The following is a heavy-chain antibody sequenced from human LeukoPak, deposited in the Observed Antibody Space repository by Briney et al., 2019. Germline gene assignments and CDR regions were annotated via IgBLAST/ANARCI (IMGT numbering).Heavy chain of an antibody. CDR2: IRYDGSNK. CDR3: AKDLRLGWYFDY. J-gene: IGHJ4*02. Sequence: GGSLRLSCAASGFTFSNYGMHWVRQAPGKGLERVAFIRYDGSNKYYADSVKGRFTISRDNSKNTLYLQMNSLRAEDTAVYYCAKDLRLGWYFDYWGQGTLVTVSS. V-gene: IGHV3-30*02. CDR1: GFTFSNYG. D-gene: IGHD5/OR15-5a*01.